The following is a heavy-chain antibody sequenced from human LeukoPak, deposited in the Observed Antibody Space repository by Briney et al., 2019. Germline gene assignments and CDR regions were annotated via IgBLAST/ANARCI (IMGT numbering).Heavy chain of an antibody. V-gene: IGHV3-11*04. CDR2: ISSPATM. Sequence: GGSLRLSCAASGFTFSDYYMSWIRQAPGKGLEWISYISSPATMFYAGSVKGRFTISRDNVLNSLSLEMTSLRAEDTAVYYCARVSKSTCFDLWGRGTLVTVSS. CDR1: GFTFSDYY. J-gene: IGHJ2*01. CDR3: ARVSKSTCFDL.